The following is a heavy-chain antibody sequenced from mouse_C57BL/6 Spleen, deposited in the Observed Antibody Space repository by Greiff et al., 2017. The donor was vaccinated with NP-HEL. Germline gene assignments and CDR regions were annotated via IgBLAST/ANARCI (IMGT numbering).Heavy chain of an antibody. V-gene: IGHV1-81*01. CDR3: ARERGVTGYYAMDC. CDR1: GYTFTSYG. Sequence: QVQLQQSGAELARPGASVKLSCKASGYTFTSYGISWVKQRPGQGLEWIGEIYPRSGNTYYNEKFKGKATLTADKSSSTAYMELRSLTSEDSAVYFGARERGVTGYYAMDCWGQGTSVTVSS. CDR2: IYPRSGNT. D-gene: IGHD2-2*01. J-gene: IGHJ4*01.